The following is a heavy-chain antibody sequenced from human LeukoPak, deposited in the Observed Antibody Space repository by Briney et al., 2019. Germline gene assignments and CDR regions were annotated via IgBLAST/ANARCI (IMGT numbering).Heavy chain of an antibody. D-gene: IGHD3-10*01. Sequence: PSQTLSLTCTVSGGSISSGDYYWSWIRQPPGKGLEWIGYIYYSGSTYYNPPLKSRVTISVDTSKNQYSLRLSSVTAADTAVYYCARVPDGSGSYGYFNYWGQGTLVTVSS. V-gene: IGHV4-30-4*01. CDR1: GGSISSGDYY. J-gene: IGHJ4*02. CDR3: ARVPDGSGSYGYFNY. CDR2: IYYSGST.